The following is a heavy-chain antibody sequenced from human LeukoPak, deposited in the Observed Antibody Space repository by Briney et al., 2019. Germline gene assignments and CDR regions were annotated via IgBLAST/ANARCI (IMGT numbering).Heavy chain of an antibody. Sequence: SVKVSCKASGGTFSSYAISWVRQAPGQGLEWMGGIIPIFGTANYAQKFQGRVTITADESTSTAYMVLSSLRSEDTAVYYCALPNGAARPKPQLKFDYWGQGTLVTVSS. J-gene: IGHJ4*02. V-gene: IGHV1-69*13. CDR1: GGTFSSYA. D-gene: IGHD6-6*01. CDR2: IIPIFGTA. CDR3: ALPNGAARPKPQLKFDY.